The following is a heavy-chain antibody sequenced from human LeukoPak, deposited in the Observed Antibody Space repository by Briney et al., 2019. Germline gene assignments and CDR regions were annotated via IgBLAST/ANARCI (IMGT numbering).Heavy chain of an antibody. V-gene: IGHV3-23*01. D-gene: IGHD2-21*02. Sequence: PGGSLRLSCAASGFXFSSYAISWVRQAPGKGLEWVSLISGSSTSTYYADSVKGRFTISRDNSKNTVYLQMNSLRADDTAIYYCAQRKRRIVVVTAVDFFDYWGQGILDTVSS. CDR3: AQRKRRIVVVTAVDFFDY. J-gene: IGHJ4*02. CDR1: GFXFSSYA. CDR2: ISGSSTST.